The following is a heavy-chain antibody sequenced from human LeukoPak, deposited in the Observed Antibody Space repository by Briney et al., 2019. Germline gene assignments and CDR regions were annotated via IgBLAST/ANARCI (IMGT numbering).Heavy chain of an antibody. J-gene: IGHJ4*02. CDR3: ARHGSSASSGWYRLDY. D-gene: IGHD6-19*01. Sequence: PSETLSLTCTVSGGSISTYYWSWIRQPPGKRLEWIGYFDHSGNTNYNPSPKSRVTISGDTSKNEFSLNLSSVTASDTAVYYCARHGSSASSGWYRLDYWGQGTLVTVSS. CDR1: GGSISTYY. CDR2: FDHSGNT. V-gene: IGHV4-59*08.